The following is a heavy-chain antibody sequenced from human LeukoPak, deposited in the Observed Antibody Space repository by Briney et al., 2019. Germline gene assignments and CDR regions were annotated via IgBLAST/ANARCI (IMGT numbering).Heavy chain of an antibody. D-gene: IGHD6-19*01. J-gene: IGHJ4*02. CDR1: GFTFSSYS. CDR3: ARGEVSGYSSGWYPFDY. CDR2: ISSSSSTI. V-gene: IGHV3-48*02. Sequence: GGSLGLSCAASGFTFSSYSMNWVRQAPGKGLEWVSYISSSSSTIYYADSVKGRFTISRDNAKNSLYLQMNSLRDEDTAVYYCARGEVSGYSSGWYPFDYWGQGTLVTVSS.